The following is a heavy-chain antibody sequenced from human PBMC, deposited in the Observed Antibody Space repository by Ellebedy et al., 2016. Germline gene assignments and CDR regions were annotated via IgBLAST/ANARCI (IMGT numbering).Heavy chain of an antibody. CDR2: INAGNGNT. CDR3: ARDMGYCSGGSCLNWDAFDI. Sequence: ASVKVSCXASGYTFTSYAMHWVRQAPGQRLEWMGWINAGNGNTKYSQKFQGRVTITRDTSASTAYMELSSLRSEDTAVYYCARDMGYCSGGSCLNWDAFDIWGQGAMVTVSS. D-gene: IGHD2-15*01. CDR1: GYTFTSYA. J-gene: IGHJ3*02. V-gene: IGHV1-3*01.